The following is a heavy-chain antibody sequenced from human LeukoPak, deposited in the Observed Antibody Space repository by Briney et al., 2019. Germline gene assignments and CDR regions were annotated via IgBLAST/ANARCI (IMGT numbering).Heavy chain of an antibody. Sequence: SVKVSCKASGDTFSSYAISWVRQTPGHRLEWMGGIISICCTVNYAQKFQGRVTMTTDESTSTAYMELSRLRSEDTAVYYCARESRGMTLGFDPWGQGTLVTVSS. V-gene: IGHV1-69*05. D-gene: IGHD3-16*01. CDR3: ARESRGMTLGFDP. CDR2: IISICCTV. CDR1: GDTFSSYA. J-gene: IGHJ5*02.